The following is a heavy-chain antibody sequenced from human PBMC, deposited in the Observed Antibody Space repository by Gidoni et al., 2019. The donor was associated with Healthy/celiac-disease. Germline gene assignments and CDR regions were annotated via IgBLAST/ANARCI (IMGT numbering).Heavy chain of an antibody. Sequence: VQLVESGGGVVQPGGSLRLSCAASAFTFSSYAMHWFRQAPGKGLEWVTVISYDGSNKYYADSVKGRFTISRDNSKNTLYLQMNSLRAEDTAVYYCAYSSGWYGLTEYFQHWGQGTLVTVSS. CDR1: AFTFSSYA. CDR3: AYSSGWYGLTEYFQH. CDR2: ISYDGSNK. D-gene: IGHD6-19*01. J-gene: IGHJ1*01. V-gene: IGHV3-30-3*01.